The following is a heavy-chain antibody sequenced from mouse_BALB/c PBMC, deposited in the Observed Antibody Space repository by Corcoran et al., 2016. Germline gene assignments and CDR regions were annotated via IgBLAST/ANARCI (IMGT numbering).Heavy chain of an antibody. D-gene: IGHD2-1*01. CDR2: IFPYNDGI. V-gene: IGHV1S136*01. J-gene: IGHJ2*01. CDR3: AREVPGGNPFDY. Sequence: EVQLQQSGPELVKPGASVKMSCKASGYTFTSYVIHWVKQKPGQGLEWIGYIFPYNDGIKYNEKFKGKATLTLDKSSSTAYMGLNSLTSEDSAVYYCAREVPGGNPFDYWGQGTTLAVSS. CDR1: GYTFTSYV.